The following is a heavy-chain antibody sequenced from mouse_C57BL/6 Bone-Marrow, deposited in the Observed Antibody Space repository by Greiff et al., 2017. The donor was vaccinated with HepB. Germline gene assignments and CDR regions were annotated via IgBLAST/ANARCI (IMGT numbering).Heavy chain of an antibody. Sequence: VKLQQSGAELARPGASVKMSCKASGYTFTSYTMHWVKQRPGQGLEWIGYINPSSGYTKYNQKFKDKATLTADKSSSTAYMQLSSLTSEDSAVYYCARIPSITTVVGGFAYWGQGTLVTVSA. CDR3: ARIPSITTVVGGFAY. CDR2: INPSSGYT. J-gene: IGHJ3*01. D-gene: IGHD1-1*01. V-gene: IGHV1-4*01. CDR1: GYTFTSYT.